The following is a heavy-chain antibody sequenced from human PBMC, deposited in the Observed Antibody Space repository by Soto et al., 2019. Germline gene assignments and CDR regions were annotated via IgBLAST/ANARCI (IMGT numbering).Heavy chain of an antibody. CDR1: GYTFTSYD. D-gene: IGHD3-9*01. CDR3: ARNGQDWLRSDNWFDP. V-gene: IGHV1-8*01. Sequence: ASVKVSCKASGYTFTSYDINWVRQATGQGLEWMGWMNPNSGNTGYAQKFQGRVTMTRNTSISTAYMELSSLRSEDTAVYYCARNGQDWLRSDNWFDPWGQGTLVTVSS. J-gene: IGHJ5*02. CDR2: MNPNSGNT.